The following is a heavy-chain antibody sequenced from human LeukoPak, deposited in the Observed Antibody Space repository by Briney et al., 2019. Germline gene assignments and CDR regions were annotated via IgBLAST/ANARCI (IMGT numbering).Heavy chain of an antibody. J-gene: IGHJ6*03. CDR3: ARRGGKNYGDYVVYYYYMDV. CDR1: GYTFTVYY. D-gene: IGHD4-17*01. V-gene: IGHV1-18*04. Sequence: ASVTVSSKASGYTFTVYYMHWVRQAPGQGIEWMGWSSAYNGTTNYAQKIQGRVTMTTDTSTSTAYIKLTCLRSDDTAVYYCARRGGKNYGDYVVYYYYMDVWGKGTTVTV. CDR2: SSAYNGTT.